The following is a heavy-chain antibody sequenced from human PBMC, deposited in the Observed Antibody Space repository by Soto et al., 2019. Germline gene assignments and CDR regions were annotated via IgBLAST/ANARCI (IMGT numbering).Heavy chain of an antibody. J-gene: IGHJ3*01. CDR3: ARHDSDYGYTAFDL. CDR2: IVPFFGTR. Sequence: ASVKVSCKASGGTFSSSAISWVRQAPGQGLEWMGGIVPFFGTREYARKFQVRVTITADKSTSTAYMELSSLRSEDTAVYYCARHDSDYGYTAFDLWGQGTMVTVSS. D-gene: IGHD5-12*01. CDR1: GGTFSSSA. V-gene: IGHV1-69*06.